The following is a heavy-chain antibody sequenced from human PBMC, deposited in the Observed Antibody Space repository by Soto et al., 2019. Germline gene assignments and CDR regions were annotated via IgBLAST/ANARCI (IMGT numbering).Heavy chain of an antibody. J-gene: IGHJ3*01. V-gene: IGHV4-31*03. CDR2: ISYSGST. CDR3: ARSAQWDGFDP. D-gene: IGHD2-8*01. Sequence: QVQLQESGPGLVRPSQTLSLTCTVSAGSISTINYYWSWIRQHPEKGLEWIVYISYSGSTFYHSSLKSRVTMSLDTSKKQFSLTLTSVTAADTAVYYCARSAQWDGFDPWGQGTMVTVSS. CDR1: AGSISTINYY.